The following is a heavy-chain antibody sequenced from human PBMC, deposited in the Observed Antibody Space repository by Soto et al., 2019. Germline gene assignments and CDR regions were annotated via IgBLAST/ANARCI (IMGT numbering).Heavy chain of an antibody. Sequence: SETLSLTCAVSGHSISSGYYWGWIRQPPGKGLEWIGSFYHSGSTYYNPSLKSRVTISVDTSKNQFSLKLSSVTAADTAVYYCARDGRVGATHYWGQGTLVTVSS. CDR1: GHSISSGYY. CDR2: FYHSGST. V-gene: IGHV4-38-2*02. CDR3: ARDGRVGATHY. D-gene: IGHD1-26*01. J-gene: IGHJ4*02.